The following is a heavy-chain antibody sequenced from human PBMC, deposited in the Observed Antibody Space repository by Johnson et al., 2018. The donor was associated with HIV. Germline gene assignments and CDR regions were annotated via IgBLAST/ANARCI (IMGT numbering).Heavy chain of an antibody. J-gene: IGHJ3*02. Sequence: VQLVESGGGVVQPGRSLRLSCVASGFRFSNYGIHWVRQAPGKGLEWVAVISYDGKNEYYADSVRGRFTISRDNSKNTLYVQMNSLRAEDTAVYFCTTDSGSYQGWSVFDIWGQGTMVIVSS. CDR2: ISYDGKNE. CDR1: GFRFSNYG. D-gene: IGHD1-26*01. CDR3: TTDSGSYQGWSVFDI. V-gene: IGHV3-30*19.